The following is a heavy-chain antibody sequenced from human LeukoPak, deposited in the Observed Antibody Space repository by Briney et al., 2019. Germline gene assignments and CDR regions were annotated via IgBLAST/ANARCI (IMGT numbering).Heavy chain of an antibody. CDR2: ISYDGSNK. CDR1: GFTYSSYA. J-gene: IGHJ4*02. Sequence: GGSLRLSCAASGFTYSSYAMHWVRQAPGKGLEWVAVISYDGSNKYYADSVKGRFTISRDNSKNTLYLQMNSLRAEDTAVYYCARDGQYSSSWYSHWGQGTLVTVPS. D-gene: IGHD6-13*01. V-gene: IGHV3-30*01. CDR3: ARDGQYSSSWYSH.